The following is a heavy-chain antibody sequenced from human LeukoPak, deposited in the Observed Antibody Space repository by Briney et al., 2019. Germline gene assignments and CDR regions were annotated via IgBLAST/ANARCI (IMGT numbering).Heavy chain of an antibody. V-gene: IGHV3-7*01. CDR1: GFTFSSYW. J-gene: IGHJ4*02. CDR3: ARIGLFSNGRFYFDY. D-gene: IGHD3-22*01. CDR2: IKQDGSEK. Sequence: QSGGSLRLSCGASGFTFSSYWMSWFRQAPGEGLEWVANIKQDGSEKNYVDSVKGRFAISRDNAKNSLYLQMNSLRAEDTAVYSCARIGLFSNGRFYFDYWGQGVLVTVSS.